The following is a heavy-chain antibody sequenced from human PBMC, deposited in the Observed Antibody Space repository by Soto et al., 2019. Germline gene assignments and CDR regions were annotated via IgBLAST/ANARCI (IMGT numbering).Heavy chain of an antibody. V-gene: IGHV4-59*01. Sequence: SETLSLTCTVSGGSISSYYWSWIRQPPGKGLEWIGYIYYSGSTNYNPSLKSRVTISVDTSKNQFSLKLSSVTAADTAVYYCGRESSGYDGGAFDIWGQGTMVTVS. CDR2: IYYSGST. D-gene: IGHD5-12*01. CDR1: GGSISSYY. CDR3: GRESSGYDGGAFDI. J-gene: IGHJ3*02.